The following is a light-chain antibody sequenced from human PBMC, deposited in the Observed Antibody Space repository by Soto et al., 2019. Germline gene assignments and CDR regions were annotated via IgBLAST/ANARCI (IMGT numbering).Light chain of an antibody. J-gene: IGKJ2*01. V-gene: IGKV1-5*01. Sequence: DIQMTQSPSTLSASVGDRVTITCRASQSVRSWLAWYQQKPGRAPKFLIYDASSLESGVPLRFSGSGSGTEFTLTISSVQPDDSATYYCQQYSTSPYNFGQGTKLDIK. CDR3: QQYSTSPYN. CDR2: DAS. CDR1: QSVRSW.